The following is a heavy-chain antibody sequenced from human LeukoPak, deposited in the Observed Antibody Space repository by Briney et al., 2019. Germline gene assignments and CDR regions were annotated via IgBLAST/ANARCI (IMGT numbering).Heavy chain of an antibody. D-gene: IGHD3-22*01. J-gene: IGHJ4*02. Sequence: ASVKVSCKTSGYTFTGYYMHWERQAPGQGLEWMGWINPNTGGTNYAQNFQGRVTMTSDTSISTAYMELSSLRSDDTAMYYCASSPMIVVVFPPRLDFWGQGTLVTVSS. CDR2: INPNTGGT. V-gene: IGHV1-2*02. CDR1: GYTFTGYY. CDR3: ASSPMIVVVFPPRLDF.